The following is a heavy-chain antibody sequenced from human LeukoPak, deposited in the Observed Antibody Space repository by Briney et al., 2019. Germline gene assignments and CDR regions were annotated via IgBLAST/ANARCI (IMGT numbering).Heavy chain of an antibody. Sequence: GRSLRLSCASSGFTFSSYAMRWVRQAPGKGLEWVAVISYDGSNKYYADSVKGRFTISRDNSKNTLYLQMNSLRAEDTAVYYCARSLDSSGYYYEYYFDYWGQGTLVTVSS. J-gene: IGHJ4*02. CDR1: GFTFSSYA. V-gene: IGHV3-30-3*01. D-gene: IGHD3-22*01. CDR3: ARSLDSSGYYYEYYFDY. CDR2: ISYDGSNK.